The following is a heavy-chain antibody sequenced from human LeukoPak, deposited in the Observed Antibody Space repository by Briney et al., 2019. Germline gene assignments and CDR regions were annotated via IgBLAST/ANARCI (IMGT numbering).Heavy chain of an antibody. CDR3: AAPGVPAATYYFDY. V-gene: IGHV3-21*01. CDR2: ISSSSSYI. CDR1: GFTFSSYS. D-gene: IGHD2-2*01. Sequence: PGGSLRLSCAASGFTFSSYSMNWVRQAPGKGLEWVSSISSSSSYIYYADSVKGRFTISRDSAKNSLYLQMNSLRAEDTAVYYCAAPGVPAATYYFDYWGQGTLVTVSS. J-gene: IGHJ4*02.